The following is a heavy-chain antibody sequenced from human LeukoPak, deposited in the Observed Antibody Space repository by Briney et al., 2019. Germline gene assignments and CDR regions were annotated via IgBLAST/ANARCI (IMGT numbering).Heavy chain of an antibody. CDR3: ARYCSSTSCRALGAFDI. CDR2: IYYSGST. J-gene: IGHJ3*02. CDR1: GGSISSGGYY. V-gene: IGHV4-31*03. Sequence: SETLSLTCTVSGGSISSGGYYWSWIRQHPGKGLEWIGYIYYSGSTYYNPSLKSRVTISVETSKNQFSLKLSSVTAADTAVYYCARYCSSTSCRALGAFDIWGQGTMVTVSS. D-gene: IGHD2-2*01.